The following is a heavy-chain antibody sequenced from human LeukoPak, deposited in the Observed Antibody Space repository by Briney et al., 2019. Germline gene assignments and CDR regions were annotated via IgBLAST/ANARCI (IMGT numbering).Heavy chain of an antibody. CDR2: IIPILGIA. D-gene: IGHD3-22*01. V-gene: IGHV1-69*04. CDR1: GGTFSSYT. CDR3: AREGPTMIVLADAFDI. Sequence: GASVKVSCKASGGTFSSYTISWVRQAPGQGLEWMGRIIPILGIANYAQKFQGRVTITADKSTSTAYMELSSLGSEDTAVYYCAREGPTMIVLADAFDIWGQGTMVTVSS. J-gene: IGHJ3*02.